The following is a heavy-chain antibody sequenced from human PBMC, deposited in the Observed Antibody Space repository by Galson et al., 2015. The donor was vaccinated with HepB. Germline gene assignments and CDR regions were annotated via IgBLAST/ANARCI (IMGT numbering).Heavy chain of an antibody. V-gene: IGHV3-30-3*01. Sequence: SLRLSCAASGFTFSSYAMHWVRQAPGKGLEWVAGISYDGSNKYYADSVKGRFTISRDNSKNTLYLQMNSLRAEDTAVYYCATSGYSSSWYYVYWGQGTLVTVSS. CDR3: ATSGYSSSWYYVY. CDR1: GFTFSSYA. J-gene: IGHJ4*02. D-gene: IGHD6-13*01. CDR2: ISYDGSNK.